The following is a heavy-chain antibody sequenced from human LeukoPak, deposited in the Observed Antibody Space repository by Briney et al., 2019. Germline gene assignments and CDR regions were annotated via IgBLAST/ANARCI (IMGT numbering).Heavy chain of an antibody. D-gene: IGHD3-10*01. CDR1: GFTFSVYW. CDR3: ARGGQLWFGELLFEYYFDY. V-gene: IGHV3-53*01. J-gene: IGHJ4*02. Sequence: GGSLRLSCAASGFTFSVYWMSWVRQAPGKGLEWVSVIYSGGSTYYADSVKGRFTISRDNSKNTLYLQMNSLRAEDTAVYYCARGGQLWFGELLFEYYFDYWGQGTLVTVSS. CDR2: IYSGGST.